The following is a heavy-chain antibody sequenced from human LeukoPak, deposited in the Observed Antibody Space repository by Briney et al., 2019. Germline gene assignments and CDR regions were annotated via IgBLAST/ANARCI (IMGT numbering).Heavy chain of an antibody. CDR3: VRAKGEYQLLMRY. V-gene: IGHV3-74*01. CDR2: INSDGSST. D-gene: IGHD2-2*01. Sequence: EPGGSLRLSCAASGFTFSNYWMHWVRQAPGRGLVWVSCINSDGSSTTYADSVKGRFTISRDNAKNTLYLQMNSLRAEDTAVYYCVRAKGEYQLLMRYWGQGTLVTVSS. J-gene: IGHJ4*02. CDR1: GFTFSNYW.